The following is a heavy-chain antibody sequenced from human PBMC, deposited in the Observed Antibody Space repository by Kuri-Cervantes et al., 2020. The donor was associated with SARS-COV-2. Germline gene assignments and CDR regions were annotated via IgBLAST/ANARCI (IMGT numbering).Heavy chain of an antibody. CDR3: ARTINSGSYYNPHCYFDH. D-gene: IGHD3-10*01. Sequence: GSLRLSCTVSGGSISSSSYYWGWIRQPPGKGLEWIGSIYYSGSTYYNPSLKSRVTISVDTSKNQFSLKLSSVTAADTAVYYCARTINSGSYYNPHCYFDHWGQGTLVTVSS. CDR2: IYYSGST. V-gene: IGHV4-39*07. CDR1: GGSISSSSYY. J-gene: IGHJ4*02.